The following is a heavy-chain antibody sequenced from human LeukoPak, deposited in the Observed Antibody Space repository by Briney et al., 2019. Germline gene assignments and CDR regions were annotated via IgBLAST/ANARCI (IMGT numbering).Heavy chain of an antibody. CDR2: ISYDGSNK. CDR1: GFTFSSFA. CDR3: AKGGRAAADRNFDL. V-gene: IGHV3-30*18. Sequence: GGSLRLSCAASGFTFSSFAMSWVRQAPGKGLEWVAAISYDGSNKNDADSAKGRFTISRDNSKNTLYLQMNSLRVEDTAVYYCAKGGRAAADRNFDLWGRGTLVTVSS. J-gene: IGHJ2*01. D-gene: IGHD6-13*01.